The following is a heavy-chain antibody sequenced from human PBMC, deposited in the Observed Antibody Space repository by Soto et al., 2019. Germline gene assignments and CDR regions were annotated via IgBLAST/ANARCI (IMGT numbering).Heavy chain of an antibody. D-gene: IGHD3-22*01. CDR1: DGSMNSDSSY. Sequence: QLHLQESGPGLVKPSETLSLTCRVSDGSMNSDSSYWGWIRQPPGKGLEWIGVINHSGSTYHNLSLKGRVTMSVDASWNQFSLKLTSMTAPDTAVYYCARLGGYVSVGYYYLWDSWGQGTLVTVSS. J-gene: IGHJ4*02. CDR3: ARLGGYVSVGYYYLWDS. V-gene: IGHV4-39*01. CDR2: INHSGST.